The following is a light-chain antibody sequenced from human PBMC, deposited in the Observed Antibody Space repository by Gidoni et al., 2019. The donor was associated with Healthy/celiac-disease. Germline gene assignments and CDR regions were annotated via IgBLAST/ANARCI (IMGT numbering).Light chain of an antibody. Sequence: DIQMTQSPSTLSASVGDRVTITCRASQSISSWLAWYQQKPGKAPKLLIYKASSLESGVPSRFSASGSGTEFTFTISSLQPDDCATYYCQQYNRYWTFGQGTKVEIK. CDR3: QQYNRYWT. J-gene: IGKJ1*01. CDR2: KAS. V-gene: IGKV1-5*03. CDR1: QSISSW.